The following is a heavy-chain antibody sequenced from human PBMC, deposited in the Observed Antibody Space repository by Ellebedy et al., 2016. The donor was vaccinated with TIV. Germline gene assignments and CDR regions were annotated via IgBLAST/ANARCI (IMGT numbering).Heavy chain of an antibody. D-gene: IGHD3/OR15-3a*01. CDR3: ARSLMIFSFDKCYFDF. J-gene: IGHJ2*01. CDR2: IFDTGST. CDR1: GGSISGSSYY. Sequence: SETLSLTCTVSGGSISGSSYYWGWIRQPPGKGLEWIGNIFDTGSTYCNPSLKSRVTISVDTSKNQFSLKLRSVTAADTAVYYCARSLMIFSFDKCYFDFWGRGTLVTVSS. V-gene: IGHV4-39*01.